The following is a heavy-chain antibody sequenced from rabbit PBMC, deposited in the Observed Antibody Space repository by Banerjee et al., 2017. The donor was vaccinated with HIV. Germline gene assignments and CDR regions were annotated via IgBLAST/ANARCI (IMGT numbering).Heavy chain of an antibody. CDR3: ARGGGGYAGYGHGDDAFDP. D-gene: IGHD7-1*01. Sequence: QEQLEESGGGLVQPEGSLTLTCTASGFSFSNKYVMCWVRQAPGKGLEWIGCINTSSGNTVYASWVNGRFTISRSTSLNTVTLQMTSLTAADTATYFCARGGGGYAGYGHGDDAFDPWGPGTLVTVS. J-gene: IGHJ2*01. V-gene: IGHV1S47*01. CDR2: INTSSGNT. CDR1: GFSFSNKYV.